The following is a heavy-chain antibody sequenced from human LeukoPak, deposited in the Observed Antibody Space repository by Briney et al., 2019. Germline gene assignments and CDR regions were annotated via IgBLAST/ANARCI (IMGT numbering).Heavy chain of an antibody. D-gene: IGHD5-12*01. Sequence: PSETLSLTCTVSGGSISSYYWSWIRQPPGKGLEWIGYIYYSGSTNYNPSLKSRVTISVDTSKNQFSLKLSSVTAADTAVYYCVRQGGYPSFFDYWGQGTLVTVSS. V-gene: IGHV4-59*08. J-gene: IGHJ4*02. CDR2: IYYSGST. CDR1: GGSISSYY. CDR3: VRQGGYPSFFDY.